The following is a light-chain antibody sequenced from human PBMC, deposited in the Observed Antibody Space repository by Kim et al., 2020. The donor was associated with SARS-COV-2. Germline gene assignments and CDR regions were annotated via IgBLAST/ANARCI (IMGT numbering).Light chain of an antibody. Sequence: SIAFRSSLSLLDSDDGNTYLDWFLQKPGQSPQLLIYMLSYRASGVPDRFSGSGSGTAFTLKISRVEAEDVAVYYCMQRLEFPWTFGQGTKVDIK. J-gene: IGKJ1*01. CDR1: LSLLDSDDGNTY. CDR3: MQRLEFPWT. CDR2: MLS. V-gene: IGKV2-40*01.